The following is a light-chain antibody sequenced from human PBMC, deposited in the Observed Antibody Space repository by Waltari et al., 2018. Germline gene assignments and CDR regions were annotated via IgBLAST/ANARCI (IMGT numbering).Light chain of an antibody. CDR2: WAS. J-gene: IGKJ3*01. CDR3: QQYYASPFT. CDR1: QSVFYDSNNKNY. V-gene: IGKV4-1*01. Sequence: DIVMTQSPDALAVSLGERATINCKSSQSVFYDSNNKNYLAWYQHRPGQPPKLLIYWASTRESGVPDRCSGSGSGTDFTLTICGLQAEDVAVYYCQQYYASPFTFGPGTKLDIK.